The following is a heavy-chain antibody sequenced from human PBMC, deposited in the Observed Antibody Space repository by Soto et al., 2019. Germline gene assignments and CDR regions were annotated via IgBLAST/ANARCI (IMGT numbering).Heavy chain of an antibody. CDR3: ARGLITGSHYSGGWYYFDS. Sequence: QVQLQQSGAGLLKPSETLFLTCAVYGESFSGHIWTWIRQTPGKGLQWIGQINHSGSASYNPSLKSRVTISVHTANSQFSLELSSVTAADTAVYYCARGLITGSHYSGGWYYFDSWGQGTQVTVSS. D-gene: IGHD6-19*01. V-gene: IGHV4-34*01. CDR2: INHSGSA. CDR1: GESFSGHI. J-gene: IGHJ4*02.